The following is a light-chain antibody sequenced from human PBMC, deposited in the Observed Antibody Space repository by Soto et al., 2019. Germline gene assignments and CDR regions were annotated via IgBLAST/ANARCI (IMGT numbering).Light chain of an antibody. CDR1: RSNIGTYT. V-gene: IGLV1-44*01. Sequence: QSVLTQSPSASGTPGQRVTISCSGSRSNIGTYTVNWYQQLPGTAPTLLIFRNHQRPSGVPDRFSGSKSGTSASLAISGPQSEEGVDYYCAAGDDSLRAVVFGGGPKPTVL. J-gene: IGLJ2*01. CDR3: AAGDDSLRAVV. CDR2: RNH.